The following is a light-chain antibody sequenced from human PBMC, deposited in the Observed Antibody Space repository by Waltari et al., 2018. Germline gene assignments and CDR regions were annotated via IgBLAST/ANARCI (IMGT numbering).Light chain of an antibody. CDR3: LQFDTAWLS. CDR2: HAS. V-gene: IGKV1-33*01. J-gene: IGKJ4*01. Sequence: QLTQSPSSLSASVGDEITITCQASQAIYDFLSWYQQKPGQAPRLLIYHASNLETGDPSRFSGSGYGTQFSLTISGLLPEDFATYYCLQFDTAWLSFGGGTKVEIK. CDR1: QAIYDF.